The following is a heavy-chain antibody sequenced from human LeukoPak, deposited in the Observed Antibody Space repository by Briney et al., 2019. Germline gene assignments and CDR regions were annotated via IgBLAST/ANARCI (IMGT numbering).Heavy chain of an antibody. V-gene: IGHV3-66*01. CDR1: GGFISSSSYY. D-gene: IGHD6-19*01. J-gene: IGHJ6*02. CDR3: ARDKGLAVAGTYYYYGMDV. CDR2: IYSGGST. Sequence: PSETLSLTCTVSGGFISSSSYYWGWVRQAPGKGLEWVSVIYSGGSTYYADSVKGRFTISRDNSKNTLYLQMNSLRAEDTAVYYCARDKGLAVAGTYYYYGMDVWGQGTTVTVSS.